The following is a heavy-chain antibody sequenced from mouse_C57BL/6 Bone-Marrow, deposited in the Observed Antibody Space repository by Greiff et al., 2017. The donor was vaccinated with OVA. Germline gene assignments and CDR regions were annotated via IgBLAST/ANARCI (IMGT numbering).Heavy chain of an antibody. D-gene: IGHD1-1*01. CDR3: ARHHYYYGSSYSWFAY. CDR1: GYTFTEYT. CDR2: FYPGSGSI. J-gene: IGHJ3*01. Sequence: VVKPGASVKLSCKASGYTFTEYTIHWVKQRSGQGLEWIGWFYPGSGSIKYNEKFKDKATLTSDKSSSTVYMELSRLTSEDSAVYFCARHHYYYGSSYSWFAYWGQGTLVTVSA. V-gene: IGHV1-62-2*01.